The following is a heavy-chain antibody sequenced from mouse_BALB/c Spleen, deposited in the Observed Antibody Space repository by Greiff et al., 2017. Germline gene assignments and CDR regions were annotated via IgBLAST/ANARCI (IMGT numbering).Heavy chain of an antibody. CDR3: ARHDDRYYFDY. J-gene: IGHJ2*01. CDR1: GFTFSSYG. D-gene: IGHD2-12*01. Sequence: EVKLVESGGDLVKPGGSLKLSCAASGFTFSSYGMSWVRQTPDKRLEWVATISSGGSYTYYPDSVKGRFTISRDNAKNTLYLQMSSLKSEDTAMYYCARHDDRYYFDYWGQGTTLTVSS. V-gene: IGHV5-6*01. CDR2: ISSGGSYT.